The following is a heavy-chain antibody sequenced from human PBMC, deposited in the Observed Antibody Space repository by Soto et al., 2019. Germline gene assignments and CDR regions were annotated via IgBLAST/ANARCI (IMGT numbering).Heavy chain of an antibody. D-gene: IGHD1-26*01. V-gene: IGHV3-30*18. Sequence: GGSLRLSCAASGFTFSDYGMHWVRQAPGKGLEWLAVISYDGSSKYYADSVKGRFTISRDNSKNTLYLQMSSLRIEDTAVDSCAKDTSRVGSTRGPFDCWGQGTLVTVSS. J-gene: IGHJ4*02. CDR1: GFTFSDYG. CDR3: AKDTSRVGSTRGPFDC. CDR2: ISYDGSSK.